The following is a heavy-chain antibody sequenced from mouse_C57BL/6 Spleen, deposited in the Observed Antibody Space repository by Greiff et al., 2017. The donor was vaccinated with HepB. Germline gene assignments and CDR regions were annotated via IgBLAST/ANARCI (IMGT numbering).Heavy chain of an antibody. V-gene: IGHV1-58*01. J-gene: IGHJ2*01. CDR2: IYIGNGYT. CDR3: ARSSHYGSSYGPLFDY. D-gene: IGHD1-1*01. Sequence: EVKLMESGAELVRPGSSVKMSCKTSGYTFTSYGINWVKQRPGQGLEWIGYIYIGNGYTEYNEKFKGKATLTSDTSSSTAYMQLSSLTSEDSAIYFCARSSHYGSSYGPLFDYWGQGTTLTVSS. CDR1: GYTFTSYG.